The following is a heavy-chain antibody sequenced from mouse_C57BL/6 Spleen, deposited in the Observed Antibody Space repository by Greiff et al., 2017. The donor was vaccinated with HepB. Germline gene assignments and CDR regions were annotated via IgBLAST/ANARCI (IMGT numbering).Heavy chain of an antibody. CDR3: TRADYDGSSPWFAY. CDR1: GFTFSSYA. Sequence: EVQLVESGEGLVKPGGSLKLSCAASGFTFSSYAMSWVRQTPEKRLEWVAYISSGGDYIYYADTVKGRFTISRDNARNTLYLQMSSLKSEDTAMYYCTRADYDGSSPWFAYWGQGTLVTVSA. D-gene: IGHD1-1*01. V-gene: IGHV5-9-1*02. CDR2: ISSGGDYI. J-gene: IGHJ3*01.